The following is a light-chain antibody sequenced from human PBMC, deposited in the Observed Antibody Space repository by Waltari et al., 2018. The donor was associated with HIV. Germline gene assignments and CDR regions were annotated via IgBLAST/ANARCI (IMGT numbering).Light chain of an antibody. J-gene: IGKJ4*01. Sequence: DIQMTQSPSSLSASVGVRVTITCRASQSIRSYLNWYQQKPGKAPKLLIFAASRLQSGVPSRFSGSESGTDFTLTISSLQLEDFAVYYCQQSYNTPLTFGGGTKVEIK. CDR3: QQSYNTPLT. CDR2: AAS. V-gene: IGKV1-39*01. CDR1: QSIRSY.